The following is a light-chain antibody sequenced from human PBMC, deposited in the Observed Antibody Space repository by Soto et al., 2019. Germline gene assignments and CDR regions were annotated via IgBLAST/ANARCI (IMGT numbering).Light chain of an antibody. Sequence: QPVLTQPPSVSGAPGQRVTISCTGSSSNIGAGYDLHWYQQLPGTAPKLLIYGNNNRPSGVPDRFSGSKSGTSASLAITGLQAEDEADYSCQSYDSSLSGWVFGGGTKLTVL. CDR1: SSNIGAGYD. J-gene: IGLJ3*02. CDR3: QSYDSSLSGWV. V-gene: IGLV1-40*01. CDR2: GNN.